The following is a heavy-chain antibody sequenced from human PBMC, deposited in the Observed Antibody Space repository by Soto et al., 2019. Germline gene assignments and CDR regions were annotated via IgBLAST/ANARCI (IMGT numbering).Heavy chain of an antibody. CDR3: AKDQGPCYCSGGSCYSYDAFDI. CDR1: GFTFDDYA. Sequence: EVQLVESGGGLVQPGRSLRLSCAASGFTFDDYAMHWVRQAPGKGLEWVSGISWNSGSIGYADSVKGRFTISRDNAKNSLYLQMNSLRAEDTALYYCAKDQGPCYCSGGSCYSYDAFDIWGQGTMVTVSS. D-gene: IGHD2-15*01. CDR2: ISWNSGSI. J-gene: IGHJ3*02. V-gene: IGHV3-9*01.